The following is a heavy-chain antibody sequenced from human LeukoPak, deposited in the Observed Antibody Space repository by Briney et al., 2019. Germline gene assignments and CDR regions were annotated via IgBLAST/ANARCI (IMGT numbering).Heavy chain of an antibody. V-gene: IGHV3-30*16. CDR3: ARDAEIRRNFFYMDV. Sequence: GGSLRLSCAASGFTFSSYGVYWVRQSPGKGLEWVAAISNDGSKTHDADSVKGRFTISRDNSKSTLYLQMNSLRPEDTAVYYCARDAEIRRNFFYMDVWGSGTTVIVSS. J-gene: IGHJ6*03. D-gene: IGHD3-16*01. CDR2: ISNDGSKT. CDR1: GFTFSSYG.